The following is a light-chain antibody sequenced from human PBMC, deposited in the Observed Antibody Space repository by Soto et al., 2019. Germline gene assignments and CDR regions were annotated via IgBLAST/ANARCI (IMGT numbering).Light chain of an antibody. CDR1: SSNIGTNY. CDR2: RDN. Sequence: QSVLTQLPSASGTPGQRVTISCSASSSNIGTNYVYWYQQLPGTAPKLLIYRDNQRPSGVPDRFSGSKSGTSASLAISGLRSEGEAIYYCSAWDGSLSGLFGGGTK. CDR3: SAWDGSLSGL. J-gene: IGLJ2*01. V-gene: IGLV1-47*01.